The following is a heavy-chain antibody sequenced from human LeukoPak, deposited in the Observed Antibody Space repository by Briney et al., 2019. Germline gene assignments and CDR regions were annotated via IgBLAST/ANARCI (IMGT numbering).Heavy chain of an antibody. Sequence: ASVKVSCKASGYTFTSYGISWVRQAPGQGLEWMGWIRAYNGNTNYAQKLQGRVTMTTDTSTSTAYMELRSLRSDDTAVYYCARGPPTYIAAASYYYYYYYGMDVWGQGTTVTVSS. CDR1: GYTFTSYG. D-gene: IGHD6-13*01. V-gene: IGHV1-18*01. J-gene: IGHJ6*02. CDR3: ARGPPTYIAAASYYYYYYYGMDV. CDR2: IRAYNGNT.